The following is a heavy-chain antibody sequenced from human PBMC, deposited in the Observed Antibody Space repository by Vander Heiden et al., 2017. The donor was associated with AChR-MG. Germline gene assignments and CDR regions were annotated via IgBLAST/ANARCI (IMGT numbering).Heavy chain of an antibody. CDR3: ARGNYYYYYPMDV. V-gene: IGHV6-1*01. J-gene: IGHJ6*02. CDR2: TYYRSKWYN. Sequence: HVQLQQSGPGLVKHSQTLSLTCAIPGDSVSSKSAAWNRIRQSPSRGLEWLGRTYYRSKWYNDYAGSVKSRITINPDTSKNQFSLQLNSVTPEDTAVYYCARGNYYYYYPMDVWGQGTTVTVSS. CDR1: GDSVSSKSAA.